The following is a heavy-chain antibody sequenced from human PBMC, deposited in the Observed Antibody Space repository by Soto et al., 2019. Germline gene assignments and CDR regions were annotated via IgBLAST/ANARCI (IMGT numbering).Heavy chain of an antibody. CDR2: IYYSGST. CDR3: ARHTDQWLSQMDY. D-gene: IGHD6-19*01. CDR1: GVSISSSSYY. J-gene: IGHJ4*02. Sequence: LSLTCTVSGVSISSSSYYWGWIRQPPGKGLEWIGNIYYSGSTYYNPSLKSRVTISVDTSQNQFSLKLSSVTAADTAVYYCARHTDQWLSQMDYWGQGTLVTVYS. V-gene: IGHV4-39*01.